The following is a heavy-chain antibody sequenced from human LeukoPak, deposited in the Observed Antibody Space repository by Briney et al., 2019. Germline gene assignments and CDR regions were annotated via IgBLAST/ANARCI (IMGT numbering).Heavy chain of an antibody. CDR1: GFTFSSYW. CDR2: INSDGSST. J-gene: IGHJ4*02. D-gene: IGHD3-3*01. CDR3: ARVYYDFWSGYPGFGSKYYFDY. V-gene: IGHV3-74*01. Sequence: GGSLRLSCVASGFTFSSYWMHWVRQAPGKGLVWVSRINSDGSSTSYADSVKGRFTISRDNAKNTLYLQMNSLRAEDTAVYYCARVYYDFWSGYPGFGSKYYFDYWGQGTLVTVSS.